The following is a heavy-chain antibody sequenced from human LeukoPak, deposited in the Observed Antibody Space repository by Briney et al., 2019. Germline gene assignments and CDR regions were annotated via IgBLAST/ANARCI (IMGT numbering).Heavy chain of an antibody. V-gene: IGHV3-48*04. D-gene: IGHD3-22*01. Sequence: GGSLRLSCAASGFTFSSYRMNWVRQAPGKGLEWVSYISSSGSTIYYADSVKGRFTTSRDNAKNSLYLQMNSLRAEDTAVYYCAREGDTSGYYELDSWGQGTLVAVSS. CDR2: ISSSGSTI. CDR3: AREGDTSGYYELDS. CDR1: GFTFSSYR. J-gene: IGHJ4*02.